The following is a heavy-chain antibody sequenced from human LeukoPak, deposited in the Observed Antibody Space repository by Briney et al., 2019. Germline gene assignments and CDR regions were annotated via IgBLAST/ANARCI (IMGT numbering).Heavy chain of an antibody. CDR2: INHSGST. Sequence: SQTLSLTCTVSGGSISSGDYYWSWIRQPPGKGLEWIGEINHSGSTNYNPSLKSRVTISVDTSKNQFSLKLSSVTAADTAVYYCAREKAGYDFWSGYSPDWFDPWGQGTLVTVSS. J-gene: IGHJ5*02. CDR3: AREKAGYDFWSGYSPDWFDP. CDR1: GGSISSGDYY. D-gene: IGHD3-3*01. V-gene: IGHV4-30-4*08.